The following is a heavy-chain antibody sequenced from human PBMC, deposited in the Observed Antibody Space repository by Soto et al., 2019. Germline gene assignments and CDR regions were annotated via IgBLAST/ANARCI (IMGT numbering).Heavy chain of an antibody. J-gene: IGHJ4*02. V-gene: IGHV1-3*01. CDR1: GYTFTSYA. CDR3: ARDYYYDSSGYYTAANPTPGY. CDR2: INAGNGNT. Sequence: ASVKVSCKASGYTFTSYAMHWVRQAPGQRLEWMGWINAGNGNTKYSQKFQGRVTITRDTSASTAYMEPSSLRSEDTAVYYCARDYYYDSSGYYTAANPTPGYWGQGTLVTVSS. D-gene: IGHD3-22*01.